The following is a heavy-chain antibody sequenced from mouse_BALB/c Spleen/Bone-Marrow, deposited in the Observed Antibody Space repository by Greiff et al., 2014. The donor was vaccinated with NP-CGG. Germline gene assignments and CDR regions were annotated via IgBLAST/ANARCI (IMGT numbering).Heavy chain of an antibody. D-gene: IGHD2-2*01. V-gene: IGHV1-74*01. CDR2: IHPSDSET. CDR3: ARGGYDGWYFDV. J-gene: IGHJ1*01. CDR1: DYSFTSYW. Sequence: VQVVESGAELVRPGASVKLSCRASDYSFTSYWVNWVKQRPGQGLEWIGMIHPSDSETRLNQKFKDKATLTVDKSSSTAYTQLSSPTSEDSAVYYCARGGYDGWYFDVWGAGTTVTVSS.